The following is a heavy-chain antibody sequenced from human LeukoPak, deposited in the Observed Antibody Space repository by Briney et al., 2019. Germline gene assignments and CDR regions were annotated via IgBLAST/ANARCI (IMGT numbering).Heavy chain of an antibody. D-gene: IGHD3-9*01. CDR1: GFTFSLHY. Sequence: GGSLRLSCAASGFTFSLHYMGWVRQTPGKGLEWVANIKEDGSDTFYVDSVKGRFTIFRDNAKNSVYLQMNILRVEDTAVYYCARHRYFYFDLWGQGTLVNVSS. CDR3: ARHRYFYFDL. V-gene: IGHV3-7*01. CDR2: IKEDGSDT. J-gene: IGHJ4*02.